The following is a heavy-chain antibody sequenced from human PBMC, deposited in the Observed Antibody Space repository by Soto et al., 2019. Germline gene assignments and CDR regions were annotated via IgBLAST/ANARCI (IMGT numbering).Heavy chain of an antibody. D-gene: IGHD2-2*01. V-gene: IGHV3-23*01. CDR1: GFTFRSYA. CDR3: AKQVVGGTALYDY. J-gene: IGHJ4*02. Sequence: EVQLLESGGDLVQPGGSLRLSCAASGFTFRSYAMGWARQAPGKGLEWVSVISESGGRTYYADSVMGRFTISRDNSKNTLYLQMNSLRAEDTAVYYCAKQVVGGTALYDYWGQGSLVTVSS. CDR2: ISESGGRT.